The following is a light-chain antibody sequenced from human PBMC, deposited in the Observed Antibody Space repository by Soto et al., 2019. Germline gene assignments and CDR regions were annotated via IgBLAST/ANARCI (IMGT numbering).Light chain of an antibody. CDR3: GSYTSSSTPYV. J-gene: IGLJ1*01. V-gene: IGLV2-14*01. CDR1: SSDVGGYNY. CDR2: EVS. Sequence: QSALTQPASVSGSPGQSITISCTGTSSDVGGYNYVSWYQQHPGKAPKLMIYEVSNRPSGVSNRFSGSKSGNTASLTISGLQAEDEADYYCGSYTSSSTPYVFGTATQLTVL.